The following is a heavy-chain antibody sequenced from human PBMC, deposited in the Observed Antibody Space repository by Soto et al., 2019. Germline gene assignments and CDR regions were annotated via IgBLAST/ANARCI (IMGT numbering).Heavy chain of an antibody. V-gene: IGHV3-15*07. J-gene: IGHJ4*02. D-gene: IGHD3-10*01. CDR1: GFTFSNAW. CDR2: VKSKSNGETT. Sequence: EVQLVESGGGLVKPGGSLRLSCAASGFTFSNAWMNWVRQAPGKGLEWVGRVKSKSNGETTDYAVPAKGRFTISRDDSINTLYLQMNSLQTEDTAVYYCTSLISTTNDYWGQGTLVTVSS. CDR3: TSLISTTNDY.